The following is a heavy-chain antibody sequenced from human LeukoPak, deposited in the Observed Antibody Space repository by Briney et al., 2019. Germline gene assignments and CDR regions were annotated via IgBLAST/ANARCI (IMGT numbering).Heavy chain of an antibody. CDR3: TTDNVRGV. V-gene: IGHV3-15*01. CDR2: VTDGGTT. Sequence: PGGSLRLSCAASGFTFSSYWMHWVRQAPGKGLEWVGRVTDGGTTEYAAPVKGRFTISRDDSKNTLYLQMSGLKSEDTGVYYCTTDNVRGVWGQGILVTVSS. CDR1: GFTFSSYW. D-gene: IGHD3-10*01. J-gene: IGHJ4*02.